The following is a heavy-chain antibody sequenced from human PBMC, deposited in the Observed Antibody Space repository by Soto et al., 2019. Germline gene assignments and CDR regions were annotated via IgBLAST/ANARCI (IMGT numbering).Heavy chain of an antibody. J-gene: IGHJ6*02. CDR2: ISGSGGST. V-gene: IGHV3-23*01. Sequence: PGGSLRLSCAASGFTFSSYAMSWVRQAPGKGLEWVSAISGSGGSTYYADSVKGRFTISRDNSKNTLYLQMNSLRAEDTAVYYCARSYCSGGSCYRGYYYYGMDVWGQGTTVTV. D-gene: IGHD2-15*01. CDR1: GFTFSSYA. CDR3: ARSYCSGGSCYRGYYYYGMDV.